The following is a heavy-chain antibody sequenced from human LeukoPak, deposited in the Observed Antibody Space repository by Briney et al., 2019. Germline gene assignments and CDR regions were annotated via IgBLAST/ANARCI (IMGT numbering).Heavy chain of an antibody. Sequence: GRSLRLSCAASGFTFSDYYMSWIRQAPGKGLEWVSYISSSSSTRNYADSVKGRFTISRDNGKNSLYLQMNSLRVEDTAVYYYARDQEALLWFGESVGIDYWGQGTLVTVSS. J-gene: IGHJ4*02. CDR3: ARDQEALLWFGESVGIDY. V-gene: IGHV3-11*01. D-gene: IGHD3-10*01. CDR2: ISSSSSTR. CDR1: GFTFSDYY.